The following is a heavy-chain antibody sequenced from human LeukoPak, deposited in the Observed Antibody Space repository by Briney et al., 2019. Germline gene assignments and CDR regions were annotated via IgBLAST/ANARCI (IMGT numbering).Heavy chain of an antibody. CDR1: GGSISSYY. CDR2: IYYSGST. J-gene: IGHJ4*02. CDR3: ARVDVDILKADY. D-gene: IGHD5-12*01. Sequence: SETLSLTCTVSGGSISSYYWSWIRQPPGKGLEWIGYIYYSGSTNYNPSLKSRVTISVDTSKSQFSLKLSSVTAADTAVYYCARVDVDILKADYWDQGTLVTVSS. V-gene: IGHV4-59*01.